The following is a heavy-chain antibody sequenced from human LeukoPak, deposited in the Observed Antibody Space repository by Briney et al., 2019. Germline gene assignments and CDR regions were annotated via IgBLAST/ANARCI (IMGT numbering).Heavy chain of an antibody. Sequence: SETLSLTCAVYGGSFSGYYWSWIRQPPGKGLEWIGEINHSGSTNYNPSLKSRVTISVDTSKNQFSLKLSSVTAADTAVYYCASYRGYGTYYFDYWGQGTLVTVSS. D-gene: IGHD1-1*01. J-gene: IGHJ4*02. CDR1: GGSFSGYY. CDR2: INHSGST. CDR3: ASYRGYGTYYFDY. V-gene: IGHV4-34*01.